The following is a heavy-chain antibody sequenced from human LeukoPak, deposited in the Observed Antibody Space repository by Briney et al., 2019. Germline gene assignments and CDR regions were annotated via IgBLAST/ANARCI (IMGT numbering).Heavy chain of an antibody. CDR3: ARNNGMDV. Sequence: GGSLRLSCAASGFTFSSYWMSWVRQAPGRGPEWVANVNRDGSETYYLDSVKGRFTISKDNAKNSLYLQMNSLRAEDTALYHCARNNGMDVWGQGTTVIVSS. V-gene: IGHV3-7*03. CDR2: VNRDGSET. J-gene: IGHJ6*02. CDR1: GFTFSSYW.